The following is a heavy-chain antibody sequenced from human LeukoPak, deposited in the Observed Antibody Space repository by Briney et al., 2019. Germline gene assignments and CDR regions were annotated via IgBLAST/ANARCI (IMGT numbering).Heavy chain of an antibody. CDR1: GYTFSNHW. V-gene: IGHV5-51*01. CDR3: ARLFDYSAPCYFDY. CDR2: INPHDSDT. Sequence: GESLKISCQASGYTFSNHWIAWVRQMPGGKDLEWMAIINPHDSDTRYSPSFEGQVTISADKSISTAYLQWSGLKASDTAMYFCARLFDYSAPCYFDYWGQGTLVTVSS. D-gene: IGHD3-9*01. J-gene: IGHJ4*02.